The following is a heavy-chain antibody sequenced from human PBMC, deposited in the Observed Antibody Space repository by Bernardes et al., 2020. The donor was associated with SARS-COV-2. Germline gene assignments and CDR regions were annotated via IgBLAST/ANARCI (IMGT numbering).Heavy chain of an antibody. CDR3: AKGGRGSSDYFDY. D-gene: IGHD1-26*01. Sequence: GGSLRLSCAASGFTFSSYAMSWVRQAPGKGLEWVSAISGSGGSTYYADSVKGRFTISRDNSKNTLYLQMNSLRAGDTAVYYCAKGGRGSSDYFDYWGQGTLVTVSS. J-gene: IGHJ4*02. CDR2: ISGSGGST. CDR1: GFTFSSYA. V-gene: IGHV3-23*01.